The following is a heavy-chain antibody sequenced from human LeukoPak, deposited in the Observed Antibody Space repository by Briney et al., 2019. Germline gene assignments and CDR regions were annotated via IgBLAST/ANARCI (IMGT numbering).Heavy chain of an antibody. Sequence: GGSLRLSCAASGFSFSSYGIHWVRQAPGKGLEWVAVISYDGSNKYYADSVKGRFTISRDNSKNTLFLQMNSLRAEDTAVYYCGSGNYLYYFHYWGQGTLVTVSS. CDR3: GSGNYLYYFHY. D-gene: IGHD3-10*01. CDR2: ISYDGSNK. V-gene: IGHV3-30*03. CDR1: GFSFSSYG. J-gene: IGHJ4*02.